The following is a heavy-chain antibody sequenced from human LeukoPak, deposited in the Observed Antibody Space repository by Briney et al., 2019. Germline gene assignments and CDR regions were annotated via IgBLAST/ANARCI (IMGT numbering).Heavy chain of an antibody. Sequence: ASVKVSCKASGYAFNGYYIHWVRQALGQGLEWTGWINPNSGVTKYAQHFQGRVTMTWDTSVSTAYMELSRLTSDDTAMYYCARFGVVTNDAFDIWGQGTMVTISS. D-gene: IGHD3-3*01. CDR2: INPNSGVT. J-gene: IGHJ3*02. CDR3: ARFGVVTNDAFDI. V-gene: IGHV1-2*02. CDR1: GYAFNGYY.